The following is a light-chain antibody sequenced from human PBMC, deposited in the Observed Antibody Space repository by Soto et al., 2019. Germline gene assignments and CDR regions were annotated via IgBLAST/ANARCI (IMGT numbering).Light chain of an antibody. CDR3: QQRSNWPT. CDR1: QSVSSY. CDR2: DAS. J-gene: IGKJ2*01. V-gene: IGKV3-11*01. Sequence: ETVMTQSPATLSVSPGERATLSCRASQSVSSYLAWYQQKPGQAPRLLIYDASNRATGIPARFSGSGSGTDFTLTISSLEPEDFAVYYCQQRSNWPTFGQGTKLEIK.